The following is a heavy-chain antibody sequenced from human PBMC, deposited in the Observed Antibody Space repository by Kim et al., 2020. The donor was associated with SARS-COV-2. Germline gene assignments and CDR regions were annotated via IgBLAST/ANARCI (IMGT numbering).Heavy chain of an antibody. V-gene: IGHV3-7*01. J-gene: IGHJ4*02. D-gene: IGHD3-10*01. Sequence: YVDSVKGRFTISRDNAKDSLYLQMNSLRAEDTAVYYCASPTGGSGSYYNYWGQGTLVTVSS. CDR3: ASPTGGSGSYYNY.